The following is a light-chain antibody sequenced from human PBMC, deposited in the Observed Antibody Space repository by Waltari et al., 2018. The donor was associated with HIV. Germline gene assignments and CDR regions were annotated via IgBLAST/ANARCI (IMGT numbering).Light chain of an antibody. CDR3: QSYDSSLSAWV. CDR2: GNT. Sequence: QSVLTQPPSLSGAPGQTVTISCTGTSPNNGADYHVHWYQQLPGTAPKLPIYGNTIRPSGVPDRFSGSKSGTSASLAITGLQADDEADYYCQSYDSSLSAWVFGGG. J-gene: IGLJ3*02. CDR1: SPNNGADYH. V-gene: IGLV1-40*01.